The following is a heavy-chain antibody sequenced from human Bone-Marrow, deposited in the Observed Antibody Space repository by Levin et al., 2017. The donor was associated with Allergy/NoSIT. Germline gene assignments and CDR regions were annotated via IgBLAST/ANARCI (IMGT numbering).Heavy chain of an antibody. J-gene: IGHJ6*02. Sequence: GGSLRLSCAASGFTFSDYYMSWIRQAPGKGLEWVSYISSSGSTIYYADSVKGRFTISRDNAKNSLYLQMNSLRAEDTAVYYCAREGTAMVIFVDGMDGWGQGTTVTVSS. CDR2: ISSSGSTI. CDR1: GFTFSDYY. CDR3: AREGTAMVIFVDGMDG. D-gene: IGHD5-18*01. V-gene: IGHV3-11*01.